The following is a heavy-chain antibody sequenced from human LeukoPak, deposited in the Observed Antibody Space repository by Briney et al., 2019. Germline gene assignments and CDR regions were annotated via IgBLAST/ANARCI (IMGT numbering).Heavy chain of an antibody. D-gene: IGHD5-18*01. CDR2: INHSGST. J-gene: IGHJ6*04. CDR3: ARSSRGGYSYGYYYGMDV. CDR1: GGSFSGYY. Sequence: PSETLSLTCVVYGGSFSGYYWSWIRQPPGKGLEWIGEINHSGSTNYNPSLKSRVTISVDTSKNQFSLKLSSVTAADTAVYYCARSSRGGYSYGYYYGMDVWGKGTTVTVSS. V-gene: IGHV4-34*01.